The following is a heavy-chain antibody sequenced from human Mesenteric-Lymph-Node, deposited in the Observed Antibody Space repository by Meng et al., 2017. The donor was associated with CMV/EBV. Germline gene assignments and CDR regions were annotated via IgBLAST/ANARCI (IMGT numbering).Heavy chain of an antibody. CDR3: ARDLGIFAFDY. J-gene: IGHJ4*02. Sequence: GESLKISCAASGFTFSSYWMSWVRQAPGKGLEWVSVIYSGVGTYYADSVKGRFTISRDDSKNTLYLQMNSLKAEDTAVYYCARDLGIFAFDYWGQGMLVTVSS. V-gene: IGHV3-66*02. D-gene: IGHD3-16*01. CDR2: IYSGVGT. CDR1: GFTFSSYW.